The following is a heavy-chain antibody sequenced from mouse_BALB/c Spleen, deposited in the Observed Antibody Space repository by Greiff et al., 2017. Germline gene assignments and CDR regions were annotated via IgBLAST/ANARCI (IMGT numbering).Heavy chain of an antibody. Sequence: QVQLQQSGAELVRPGSSVKISCKASGYAFSSYWMNWVKQRPGQGLEWIGQIYPGDGDTNYNGKFKGKATLTADKSSSTDYMQLSSITSEDSAVYFCARLVPTTGLIFDYWGQGTTLTVSS. CDR1: GYAFSSYW. CDR2: IYPGDGDT. CDR3: ARLVPTTGLIFDY. J-gene: IGHJ2*01. D-gene: IGHD1-1*01. V-gene: IGHV1-80*01.